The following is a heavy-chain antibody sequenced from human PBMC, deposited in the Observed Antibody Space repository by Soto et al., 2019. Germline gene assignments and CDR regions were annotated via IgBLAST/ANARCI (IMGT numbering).Heavy chain of an antibody. V-gene: IGHV3-11*06. Sequence: GGSLRLSCIVSGFTFSDHFMAWVRQAPGKGLEWVSDISTTRNYTKYADSVKGRFSMSRDNARNSVYLQMNRLRADDTAVYYCARVSRDYHLYYFDYWGQGALVTVSS. D-gene: IGHD2-21*01. J-gene: IGHJ4*02. CDR3: ARVSRDYHLYYFDY. CDR2: ISTTRNYT. CDR1: GFTFSDHF.